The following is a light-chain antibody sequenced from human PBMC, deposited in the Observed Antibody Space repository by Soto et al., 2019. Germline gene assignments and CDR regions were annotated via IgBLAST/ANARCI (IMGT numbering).Light chain of an antibody. Sequence: DIQMTQSPSSLSASVGDRVTITCRASQSISIYLNWYQQKPGKAPKLLIYAASSLQSGVPSRYGRSGSGTDFTLTISSLQREDLATYYCQQSLTTPLTFGGGTKVEIK. CDR2: AAS. CDR3: QQSLTTPLT. J-gene: IGKJ4*01. CDR1: QSISIY. V-gene: IGKV1-39*01.